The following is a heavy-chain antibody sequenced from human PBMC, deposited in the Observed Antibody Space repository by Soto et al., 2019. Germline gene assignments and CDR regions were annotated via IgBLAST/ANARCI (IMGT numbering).Heavy chain of an antibody. D-gene: IGHD2-8*01. Sequence: ASVKVSCKASGYTFTSYAMHWVRQAPGQRLERMGWINAGNGNTKYSQKFQGRVTITRDTSASTAYMELSSLRSEDTAVYYCARDETLGYCTNGVCEYYYYYMDVWGKGTTVTVSS. J-gene: IGHJ6*03. V-gene: IGHV1-3*01. CDR1: GYTFTSYA. CDR3: ARDETLGYCTNGVCEYYYYYMDV. CDR2: INAGNGNT.